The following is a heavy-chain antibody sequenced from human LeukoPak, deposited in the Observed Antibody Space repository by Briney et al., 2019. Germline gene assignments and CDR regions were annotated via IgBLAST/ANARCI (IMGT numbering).Heavy chain of an antibody. CDR2: INHSGST. V-gene: IGHV4-34*01. Sequence: ASETLSLTCAVYGGSFSGYYWSWIRQPPGKGLEWIGEINHSGSTNYNPSLKSRVTISVDTSKNQFSLKLSSVTAADTAVYYCARPHYYCSSTSCYIMGYDYWGQGTLVTVSS. D-gene: IGHD2-2*02. CDR3: ARPHYYCSSTSCYIMGYDY. CDR1: GGSFSGYY. J-gene: IGHJ4*02.